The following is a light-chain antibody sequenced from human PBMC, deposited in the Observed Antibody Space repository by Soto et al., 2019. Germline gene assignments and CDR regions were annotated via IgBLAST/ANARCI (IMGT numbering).Light chain of an antibody. Sequence: EIVLTRSPGTLSLSPGERATLSCRASQSVSSSYLAWYQQKPGQAPRLLIYGASSRATGIPDRFSGSGSGTDFTLTISRLEPEDFAVYYCQRYGSSPPWTFGQGTKVEIK. CDR2: GAS. V-gene: IGKV3-20*01. CDR1: QSVSSSY. CDR3: QRYGSSPPWT. J-gene: IGKJ1*01.